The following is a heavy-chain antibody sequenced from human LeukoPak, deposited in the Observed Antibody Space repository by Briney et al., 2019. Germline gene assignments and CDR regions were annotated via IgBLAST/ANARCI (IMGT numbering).Heavy chain of an antibody. CDR3: LLWSGYQDY. CDR2: INSDGSTT. CDR1: GFTFSSYW. V-gene: IGHV3-74*01. J-gene: IGHJ4*02. Sequence: GGSLRLSCAVSGFTFSSYWMHWVRQAPGKGLVWVSRINSDGSTTTYADSVKGRFTISRDNAKNTLYLQLNSLRAEDTAVYYCLLWSGYQDYWGQGTLATVSS. D-gene: IGHD3-3*01.